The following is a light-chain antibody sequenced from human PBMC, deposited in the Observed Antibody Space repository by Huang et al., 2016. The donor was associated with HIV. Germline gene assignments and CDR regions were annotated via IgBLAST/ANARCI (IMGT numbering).Light chain of an antibody. CDR2: EVS. CDR1: QSLLHSDGKTY. Sequence: DIVMTQTPLSLSVTPGQPAYISCKSSQSLLHSDGKTYLYWYLQKPVQSPQLLISEVSSRFSGVPDMFSGSGSGTDFTLKISRVEAEDVGVYYCMEGIHRTFGQGTRLDIK. V-gene: IGKV2-29*02. J-gene: IGKJ5*01. CDR3: MEGIHRT.